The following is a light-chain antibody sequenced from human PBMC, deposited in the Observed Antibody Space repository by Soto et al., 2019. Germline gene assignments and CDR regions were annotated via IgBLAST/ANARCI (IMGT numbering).Light chain of an antibody. V-gene: IGKV3-11*01. CDR2: DAS. CDR3: QQRSNWPPWT. CDR1: QSVSSY. J-gene: IGKJ1*01. Sequence: EIVFTQSPSTLSLSPGERATLSCRASQSVSSYLAWYHQKPGQAPRLLIYDASNRATGIPARFSGSGSGTDFTLTISSLEPEDFAVYYCQQRSNWPPWTFGQGTKVDIK.